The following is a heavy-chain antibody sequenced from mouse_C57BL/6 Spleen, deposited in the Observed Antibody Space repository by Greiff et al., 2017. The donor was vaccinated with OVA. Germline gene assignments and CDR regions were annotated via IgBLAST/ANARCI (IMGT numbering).Heavy chain of an antibody. V-gene: IGHV6-3*01. D-gene: IGHD2-3*01. CDR2: IRLKSDNYAT. Sequence: EVQLVESGGGLVQPGGSMKLSCVASGFTFSNYWMNWVRQSPEKGLEWVAQIRLKSDNYATHYAESVKGRFTISRDDSKSSVYLQMNNLRAEDTGIYYCTGAGWLPNFDYWGQGTTLTVSS. CDR1: GFTFSNYW. J-gene: IGHJ2*01. CDR3: TGAGWLPNFDY.